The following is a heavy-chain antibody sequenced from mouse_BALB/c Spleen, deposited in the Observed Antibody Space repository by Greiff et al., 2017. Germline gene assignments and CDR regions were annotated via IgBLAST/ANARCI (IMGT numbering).Heavy chain of an antibody. V-gene: IGHV1S81*02. CDR1: GYTFTSYW. CDR2: INPSNGRT. CDR3: ARYPMDD. Sequence: QVQLQQPGAELVKPGASVKLSCKASGYTFTSYWMHWVKQRPGQGLEWIGEINPSNGRTNYNEKFKSKATLTVDKSSSTAYMQLSSLTSEDSAVYYCARYPMDDWGQGTSVTVSS. J-gene: IGHJ4*01.